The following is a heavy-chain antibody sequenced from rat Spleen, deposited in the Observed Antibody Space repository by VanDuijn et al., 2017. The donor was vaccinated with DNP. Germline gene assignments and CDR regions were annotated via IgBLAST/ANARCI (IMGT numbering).Heavy chain of an antibody. Sequence: EVQLQESGPGLVKPSQSLSLTCSVTGHSITNSYRWNWIRKFPGNKLEWMGYINSAGNTRYNPSLKSRFSITRDTSKNQFFLQVNSVTADDTATYYCASTQFSGDVNWFAYWGQGTLVTVSS. D-gene: IGHD1-1*01. CDR1: GHSITNSYR. CDR3: ASTQFSGDVNWFAY. V-gene: IGHV3-3*01. CDR2: INSAGNT. J-gene: IGHJ3*01.